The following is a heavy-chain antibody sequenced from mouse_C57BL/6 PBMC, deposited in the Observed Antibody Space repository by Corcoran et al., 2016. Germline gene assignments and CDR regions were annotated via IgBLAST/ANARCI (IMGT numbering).Heavy chain of an antibody. CDR2: ISYDGSN. D-gene: IGHD1-1*01. Sequence: DVQLQESGPGLVKPSQSLSLTCSVTGYSITSGYYWNWIRQFPGNKLEWMGYISYDGSNNYNPSLKNRISITRDTSKNQFFLKLNSVTTEDTATYYCARTVVEGYFDVWGTGTTVTVSS. V-gene: IGHV3-6*01. CDR3: ARTVVEGYFDV. J-gene: IGHJ1*03. CDR1: GYSITSGYY.